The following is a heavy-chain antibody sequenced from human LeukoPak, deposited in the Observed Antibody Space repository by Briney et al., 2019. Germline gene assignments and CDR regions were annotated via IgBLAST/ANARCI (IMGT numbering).Heavy chain of an antibody. CDR1: GFTFDDYA. D-gene: IGHD6-13*01. CDR2: ISWNSGSI. V-gene: IGHV3-9*01. J-gene: IGHJ4*02. Sequence: PGRSLRLSCAASGFTFDDYAMHWVRQAPRKGLEWVSGISWNSGSIGYADSVKGRFTISRDNAKNSLYLQMNSLRAEDTALYYCAKGSYSATWYDFDYWGQGTLVTVSS. CDR3: AKGSYSATWYDFDY.